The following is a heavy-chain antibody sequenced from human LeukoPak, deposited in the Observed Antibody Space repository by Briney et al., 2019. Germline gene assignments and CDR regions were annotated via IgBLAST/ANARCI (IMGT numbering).Heavy chain of an antibody. CDR3: IGSGGWPGY. Sequence: GGSLRLSCAASGFTFSSYWMHWVRQAPGKGLVWVSRIASAGSTVYADSVKGRFTISRDNAKDTVYLQMNSLRVEDTAVYYCIGSGGWPGYWGQGALVTVSS. CDR2: IASAGST. D-gene: IGHD1-26*01. V-gene: IGHV3-74*01. CDR1: GFTFSSYW. J-gene: IGHJ4*02.